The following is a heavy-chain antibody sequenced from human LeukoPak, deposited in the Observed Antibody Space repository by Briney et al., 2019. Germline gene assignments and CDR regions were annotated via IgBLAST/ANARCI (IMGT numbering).Heavy chain of an antibody. CDR2: SNHSGST. CDR1: GGSFSGYY. J-gene: IGHJ4*02. CDR3: ASPSGSYFH. V-gene: IGHV4-34*01. Sequence: SETLSLTCAVYGGSFSGYYWSWIRQPPGKGLEWIGESNHSGSTNYNPSLKSRVTISVDTSKNQFSLKLSSVTAADTAVYYCASPSGSYFHWGQGTLVTVSS. D-gene: IGHD1-26*01.